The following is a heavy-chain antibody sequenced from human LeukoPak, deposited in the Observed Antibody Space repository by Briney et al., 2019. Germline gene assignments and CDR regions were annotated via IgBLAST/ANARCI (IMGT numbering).Heavy chain of an antibody. CDR3: ARDWKVPAAMPVGDDY. D-gene: IGHD2-2*01. Sequence: ASVKVSCKASGYTFTGYYMHWVRQAPGQGLEWMGWINPNSGGTNYAQKFQGRVTMTRDTSISTAYMELSRLRSDDTAVYYCARDWKVPAAMPVGDDYWGQGTLVTVSS. J-gene: IGHJ4*02. CDR1: GYTFTGYY. V-gene: IGHV1-2*02. CDR2: INPNSGGT.